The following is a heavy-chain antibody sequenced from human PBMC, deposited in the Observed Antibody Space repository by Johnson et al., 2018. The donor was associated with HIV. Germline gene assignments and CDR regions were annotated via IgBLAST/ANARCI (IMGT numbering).Heavy chain of an antibody. Sequence: MLLVESGGGLVQPGGSLRLSCAASGFTFSDAWMSWVRQAPGKGLEWVGRIKSKTDGGTTDYAAPVKGRFTISRDDSKNTLYLQMNSLRAEDTAVYYCAREGGAAAPDAFDIRGQGTMVTVSS. V-gene: IGHV3-15*01. CDR2: IKSKTDGGTT. J-gene: IGHJ3*02. CDR3: AREGGAAAPDAFDI. CDR1: GFTFSDAW. D-gene: IGHD2-2*01.